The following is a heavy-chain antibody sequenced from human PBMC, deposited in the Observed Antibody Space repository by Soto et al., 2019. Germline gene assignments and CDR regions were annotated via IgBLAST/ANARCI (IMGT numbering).Heavy chain of an antibody. J-gene: IGHJ4*02. CDR3: AKSRGYKDNDY. CDR2: ISYDGSNK. D-gene: IGHD5-18*01. V-gene: IGHV3-30*18. Sequence: QTQGKGLEWVAVISYDGSNKYYADSVKGRFTISRDNSKNTLYLQMNSLRAEYTAVYYCAKSRGYKDNDYLGQGTPVTVSS.